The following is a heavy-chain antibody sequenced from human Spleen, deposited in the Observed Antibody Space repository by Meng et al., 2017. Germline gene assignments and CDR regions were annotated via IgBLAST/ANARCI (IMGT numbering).Heavy chain of an antibody. CDR2: IHYSGST. J-gene: IGHJ4*02. CDR3: ARHPPFGTTMIEY. D-gene: IGHD1-7*01. CDR1: GGSISGYY. Sequence: QLQLQESGSGLVEPSQTLSLTCAVSGGSISGYYWSWIRQPPGKELEWIGYIHYSGSTNYKPSLKSRVTISVDTSKNQFSLKLSSVTAADTAVYYCARHPPFGTTMIEYWGQGTLVTVSS. V-gene: IGHV4-59*08.